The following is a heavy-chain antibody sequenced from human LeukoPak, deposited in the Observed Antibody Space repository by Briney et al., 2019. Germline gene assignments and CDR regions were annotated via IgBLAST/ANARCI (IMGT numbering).Heavy chain of an antibody. J-gene: IGHJ4*02. D-gene: IGHD2-15*01. V-gene: IGHV5-51*01. CDR2: IYPGDSDT. CDR3: ARAPLSCCSGGSCYSSFDY. CDR1: GYSFTSYW. Sequence: GESLKISCKGSGYSFTSYWIGWVRQMPGKGLEWMGIIYPGDSDTRYSPSFQGQVTISADKSISTAYLQWSSLKASDTAMYYCARAPLSCCSGGSCYSSFDYWGQGTLVTVSS.